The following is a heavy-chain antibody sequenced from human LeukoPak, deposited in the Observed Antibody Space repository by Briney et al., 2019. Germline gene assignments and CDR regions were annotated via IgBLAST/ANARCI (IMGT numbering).Heavy chain of an antibody. Sequence: PGGSLRPSCAASGFTFSEYYMSWIRQAPGKGLEWISYIPSSSSFTTYADSVRGRFTISRDNAKNSLYLQMNSLRDEDTAVYYCARVRGSSSWYDHWGQGTLVTVSS. V-gene: IGHV3-11*05. J-gene: IGHJ5*02. CDR3: ARVRGSSSWYDH. CDR2: IPSSSSFT. CDR1: GFTFSEYY. D-gene: IGHD6-13*01.